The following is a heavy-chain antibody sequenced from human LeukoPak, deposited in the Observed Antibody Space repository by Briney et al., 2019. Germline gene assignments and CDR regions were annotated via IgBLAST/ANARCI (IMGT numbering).Heavy chain of an antibody. CDR2: IYHSGST. CDR3: ARASSGSYYT. D-gene: IGHD1-26*01. J-gene: IGHJ5*02. Sequence: PSETLSLTCAVYGGSFSGYYWSWIRQPPGKGLEWIGEIYHSGSTNYNPSLKSRVTISVDKSKNQFSLKLSSVTAADTAVYYCARASSGSYYTWGQGTLVTVSS. CDR1: GGSFSGYY. V-gene: IGHV4-34*01.